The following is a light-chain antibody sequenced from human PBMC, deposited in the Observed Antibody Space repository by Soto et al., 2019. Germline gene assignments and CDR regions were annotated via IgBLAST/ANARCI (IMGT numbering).Light chain of an antibody. CDR1: QSVSSAY. CDR3: QEYNNWHPIT. V-gene: IGKV3-20*01. CDR2: GAS. J-gene: IGKJ4*01. Sequence: EIVLTQSPGTLSLSPGERATLSCRASQSVSSAYLAWYQQKPGQAPRLLIYGASSRATGIPDRFSGGGSGTDFSLTISRLDPEDFAVYYCQEYNNWHPITFGGGTKVDIK.